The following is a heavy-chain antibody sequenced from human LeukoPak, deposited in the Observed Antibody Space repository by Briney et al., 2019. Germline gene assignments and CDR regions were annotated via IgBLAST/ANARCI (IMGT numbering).Heavy chain of an antibody. CDR3: ARDTLWNYYGSGSYSYFDY. V-gene: IGHV1-2*02. J-gene: IGHJ4*02. CDR1: GYMFTGYY. Sequence: GASVKVSCKASGYMFTGYYIHWVRQAPGQGLEWMGWINPNSGGTNYAQKFQGRVTMTRDTSINTAYMELSRLRSDDTAVYYCARDTLWNYYGSGSYSYFDYWGQGTLVTVSS. D-gene: IGHD3-10*01. CDR2: INPNSGGT.